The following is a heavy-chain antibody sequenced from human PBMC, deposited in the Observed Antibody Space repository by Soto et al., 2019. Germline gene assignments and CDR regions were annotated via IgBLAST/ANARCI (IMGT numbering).Heavy chain of an antibody. Sequence: SETLSLTCTVSGGSVSSGGYYWSWIRQHPGKGLEWIGYIYYSGSTYYNPSLKSRVTISVDTSKNQFSLKLSSVTAADTAVYYCARGPTYYDFWSANYPYYYGMDVWGQGTTVTVSS. V-gene: IGHV4-31*03. CDR1: GGSVSSGGYY. CDR2: IYYSGST. J-gene: IGHJ6*02. D-gene: IGHD3-3*01. CDR3: ARGPTYYDFWSANYPYYYGMDV.